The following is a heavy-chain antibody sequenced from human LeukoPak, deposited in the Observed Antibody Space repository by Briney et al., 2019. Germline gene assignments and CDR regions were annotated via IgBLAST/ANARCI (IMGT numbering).Heavy chain of an antibody. CDR3: TRDPFYCSSTSCYSYFDY. V-gene: IGHV3-49*04. Sequence: GGSLRLSCTASGFTFGDYAMSWVRQAPGKGLEWVGFIRNKAYGGTTEYAASAKDRITISRDDSKSIAYLQMNSLKTEDTAVYYCTRDPFYCSSTSCYSYFDYWGQGTLVTVSS. D-gene: IGHD2-2*01. CDR2: IRNKAYGGTT. J-gene: IGHJ4*02. CDR1: GFTFGDYA.